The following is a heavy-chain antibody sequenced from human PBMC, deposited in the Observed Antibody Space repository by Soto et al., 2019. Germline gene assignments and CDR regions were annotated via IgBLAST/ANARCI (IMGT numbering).Heavy chain of an antibody. Sequence: SETLSLTCTVSGGSISSYYWSWIRQPPGKGLEWIGYIYYSGSTNYNPSLKSRVTISVDTSKNQFSLKLSSVAAADTAVYYCVRESAVSGPNWFDTWGPGTLVTVSS. J-gene: IGHJ5*02. CDR1: GGSISSYY. CDR3: VRESAVSGPNWFDT. CDR2: IYYSGST. D-gene: IGHD6-13*01. V-gene: IGHV4-59*12.